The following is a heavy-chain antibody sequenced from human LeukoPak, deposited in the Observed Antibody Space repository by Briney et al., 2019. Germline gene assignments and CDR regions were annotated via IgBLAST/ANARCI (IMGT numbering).Heavy chain of an antibody. J-gene: IGHJ4*02. Sequence: GGSLRLSCGASGFTFDDYWMSWVRQAPGQGLEWVANINQDGSEKYYLDSAKGRFTISRDNARNSLYLLVNSLRAEDTAVYYCARGGTSGYSSTRHFWGGNYYFDYWGQGTLVTVSS. D-gene: IGHD2-2*01. V-gene: IGHV3-7*01. CDR2: INQDGSEK. CDR3: ARGGTSGYSSTRHFWGGNYYFDY. CDR1: GFTFDDYW.